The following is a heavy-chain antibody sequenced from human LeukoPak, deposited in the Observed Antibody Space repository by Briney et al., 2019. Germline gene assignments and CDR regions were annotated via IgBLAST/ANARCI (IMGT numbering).Heavy chain of an antibody. Sequence: SETLSLTCAVYGGSFSGYYWSWIRQPPGKGLEWIGEINHSGSTNYNPSLKSRVTISVDTSKNQFSLKLSSVTAADTAVYYCARNKRRGTNWFDPWGQGTLDTVSS. CDR1: GGSFSGYY. D-gene: IGHD6-25*01. V-gene: IGHV4-34*01. CDR3: ARNKRRGTNWFDP. J-gene: IGHJ5*02. CDR2: INHSGST.